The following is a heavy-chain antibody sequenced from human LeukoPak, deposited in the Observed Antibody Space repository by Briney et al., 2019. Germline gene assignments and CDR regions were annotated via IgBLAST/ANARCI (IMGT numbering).Heavy chain of an antibody. J-gene: IGHJ4*02. CDR1: GGTFSSYA. V-gene: IGHV1-69*05. Sequence: SVKVSCKASGGTFSSYAISWVRQAPGQGLEWMGGIIPIFGTANYAQKFQGRVTITTDESTSTAYMELNSLRAEDTAVYYCARDHGGTGWLQFFDYWGQGTLVTVSS. CDR3: ARDHGGTGWLQFFDY. CDR2: IIPIFGTA. D-gene: IGHD5-24*01.